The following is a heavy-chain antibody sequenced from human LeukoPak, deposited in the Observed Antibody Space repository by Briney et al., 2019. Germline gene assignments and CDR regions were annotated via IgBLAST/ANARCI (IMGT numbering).Heavy chain of an antibody. CDR2: IYPGDSET. J-gene: IGHJ4*02. D-gene: IGHD2-15*01. CDR1: GYSFTSYW. V-gene: IGHV5-51*01. Sequence: GESLKISCKGSGYSFTSYWIGWVRQTPGKGLEWMGIIYPGDSETRYSPSFQGQVTFSADKSISTAYLQWSSLKASDTAMYYCARQGVVVVAATGYFDYWGQGTLVTVSS. CDR3: ARQGVVVVAATGYFDY.